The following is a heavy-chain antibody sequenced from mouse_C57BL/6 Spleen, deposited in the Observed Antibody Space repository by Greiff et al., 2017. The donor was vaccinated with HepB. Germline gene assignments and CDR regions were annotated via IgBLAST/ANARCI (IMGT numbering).Heavy chain of an antibody. CDR1: GYTFTDYN. CDR3: ATYDFWFAY. D-gene: IGHD2-4*01. Sequence: EVQLQQSGPELVKPGASVKIPCKASGYTFTDYNMDWVKQSHGKSLEWIGDINPNNGGTIYNQKFKGKATLTVDKSSSTAYMELRSLTSEDTAVYYCATYDFWFAYWGQGTLVTVSA. J-gene: IGHJ3*01. CDR2: INPNNGGT. V-gene: IGHV1-18*01.